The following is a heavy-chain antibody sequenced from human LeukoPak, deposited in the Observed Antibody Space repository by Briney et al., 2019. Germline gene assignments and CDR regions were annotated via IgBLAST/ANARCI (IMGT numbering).Heavy chain of an antibody. J-gene: IGHJ4*02. CDR2: ISHDGRNQ. Sequence: GGSLRLPCAASGFALSTSGMHWVRQAPAKGLEWVALISHDGRNQSSADSVKGRVTISRDNSKNTLYLQMNSLTVEDTAVYYCAKDLGGGSGSYYLDFWGQGTLVTVSS. V-gene: IGHV3-30*18. CDR3: AKDLGGGSGSYYLDF. D-gene: IGHD3-10*01. CDR1: GFALSTSG.